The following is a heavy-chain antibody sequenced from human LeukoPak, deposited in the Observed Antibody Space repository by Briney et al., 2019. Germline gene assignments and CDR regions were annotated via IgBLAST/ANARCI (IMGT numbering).Heavy chain of an antibody. CDR1: GGSFSSYY. CDR2: IYTSGST. J-gene: IGHJ3*02. D-gene: IGHD3-22*01. Sequence: PSETLSLTCAVYGGSFSSYYWSWIRQPAGKGLEWIGRIYTSGSTNYNPSLKSRVTMSVDTSKNQFSLKLSSVTAADTAVYYCARDYDSSGYPGPGAFDIWGQGTMVTVSS. CDR3: ARDYDSSGYPGPGAFDI. V-gene: IGHV4-4*07.